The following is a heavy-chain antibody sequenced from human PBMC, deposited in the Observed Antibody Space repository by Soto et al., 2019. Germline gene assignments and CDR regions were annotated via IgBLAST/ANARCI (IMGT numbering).Heavy chain of an antibody. CDR3: AKEGDYGDYDGDNWFDS. CDR2: INSDGSHT. J-gene: IGHJ5*01. V-gene: IGHV3-74*01. CDR1: GFTFFAYW. Sequence: EVQLVESGGGLVQPGGSLRLSCAASGFTFFAYWIHWVRQVPGKGLVWVSRINSDGSHTSYADSVRGRFTISRNTSKNTVDLQMNSLTSENTAAYYCAKEGDYGDYDGDNWFDSWGQGSLVTVSS. D-gene: IGHD4-17*01.